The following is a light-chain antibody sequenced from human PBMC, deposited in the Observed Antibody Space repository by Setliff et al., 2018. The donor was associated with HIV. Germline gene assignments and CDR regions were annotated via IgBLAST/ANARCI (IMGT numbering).Light chain of an antibody. J-gene: IGLJ2*01. CDR3: TSYTSRDTLQ. Sequence: QSALAQPPSVSGSPGQSVTISCTGTSSDVGSYNRVSWYQQPPGTAPKLIIHEVNNRPSGVPARFSASKSANTASLTISGLQAEDEADYYCTSYTSRDTLQFGGGTK. CDR1: SSDVGSYNR. V-gene: IGLV2-18*02. CDR2: EVN.